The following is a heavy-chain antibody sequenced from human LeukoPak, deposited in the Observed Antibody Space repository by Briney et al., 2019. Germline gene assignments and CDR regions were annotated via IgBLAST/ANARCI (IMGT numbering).Heavy chain of an antibody. Sequence: TGGSLRLSCAASGSTFANYGMSWVRQAPGKGLEWVSFITTNGGRTSYADSVEGRFTISRDNPRNTLYMQMNSLRDEDTAVYYCAIMHGYYDGTGYWVQWGQGTLVTVSS. CDR1: GSTFANYG. CDR2: ITTNGGRT. D-gene: IGHD3-22*01. V-gene: IGHV3-23*01. CDR3: AIMHGYYDGTGYWVQ. J-gene: IGHJ1*01.